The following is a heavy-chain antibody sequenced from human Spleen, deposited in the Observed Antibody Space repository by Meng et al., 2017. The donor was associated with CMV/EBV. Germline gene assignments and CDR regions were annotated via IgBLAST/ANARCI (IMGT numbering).Heavy chain of an antibody. CDR2: ISYDGTNK. J-gene: IGHJ4*02. V-gene: IGHV3-30-3*01. D-gene: IGHD3-9*01. CDR3: AKGPLRGYFDY. CDR1: GFTVGSFA. Sequence: GGSLRLSCAASGFTVGSFAMDWVRQAPGEGLEWVAVISYDGTNKDYTDSVKGRFTISRDNSKNTLYLQMNSLRAEDTAVYYCAKGPLRGYFDYWGQGTLVTVSS.